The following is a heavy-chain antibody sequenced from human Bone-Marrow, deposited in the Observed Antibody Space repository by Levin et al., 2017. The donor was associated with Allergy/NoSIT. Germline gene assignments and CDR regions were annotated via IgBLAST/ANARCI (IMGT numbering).Heavy chain of an antibody. CDR1: GFTFDDYG. CDR2: INWNGGTT. V-gene: IGHV3-20*04. Sequence: GESLKISCAASGFTFDDYGMSWVRQAPGKGLEWVSGINWNGGTTGYVDSVKGRFTISRDNAKNSLYLQMNSLRAEDTALYYCARVLGVVDIGAFDIWGQGTMVTVSS. D-gene: IGHD5-12*01. J-gene: IGHJ3*02. CDR3: ARVLGVVDIGAFDI.